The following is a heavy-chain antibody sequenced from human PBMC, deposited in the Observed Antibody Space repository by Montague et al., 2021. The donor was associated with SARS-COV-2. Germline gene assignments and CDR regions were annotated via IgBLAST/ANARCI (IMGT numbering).Heavy chain of an antibody. D-gene: IGHD3-10*01. Sequence: ETLSLTCAVHGTSFSGYYWNWIRQPPGKGLEWIGEINHGGSTKYSPSLKSRLTISADTSKNQFSLKLTSVAAADTAVYYCARLRDGVVPSPILGVGPYYSYYYMDVWGEGPRSPSP. V-gene: IGHV4-34*01. J-gene: IGHJ6*03. CDR3: ARLRDGVVPSPILGVGPYYSYYYMDV. CDR1: GTSFSGYY. CDR2: INHGGST.